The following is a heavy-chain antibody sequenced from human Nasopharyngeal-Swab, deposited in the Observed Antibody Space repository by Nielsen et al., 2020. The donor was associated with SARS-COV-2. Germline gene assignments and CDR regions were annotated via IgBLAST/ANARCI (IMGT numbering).Heavy chain of an antibody. D-gene: IGHD5-18*01. CDR1: GYTFTGYY. CDR3: ARGSYGYWHWFDP. J-gene: IGHJ5*02. V-gene: IGHV1-2*06. CDR2: INPNSGGT. Sequence: ASVKVSCKASGYTFTGYYMHWMRQAPGQGLEWMGRINPNSGGTNYAQKFQGRVTMTRDTSISTAYMELSRLRSDDTAVYYCARGSYGYWHWFDPWGQGTLVTVSS.